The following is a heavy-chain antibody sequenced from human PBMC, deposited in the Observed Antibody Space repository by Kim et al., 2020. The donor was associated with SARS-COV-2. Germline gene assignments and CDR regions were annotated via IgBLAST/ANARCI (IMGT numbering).Heavy chain of an antibody. CDR1: GFTVSTSY. V-gene: IGHV3-53*01. J-gene: IGHJ5*02. CDR3: ATLGWNYHYAYDH. D-gene: IGHD3-16*01. Sequence: GGSLRLSCAVSGFTVSTSYMSWVRQAPGKGLEWVSILSTSGSTYYADYVHGRFTISRDDSTSTLYLQMNSLRAEDTAVYYCATLGWNYHYAYDHWGQGTL. CDR2: LSTSGST.